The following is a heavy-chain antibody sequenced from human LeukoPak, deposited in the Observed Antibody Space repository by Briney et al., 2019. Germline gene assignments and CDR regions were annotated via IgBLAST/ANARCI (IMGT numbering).Heavy chain of an antibody. Sequence: PGGSLRLSCAASGFTFSSYGMHWVRQAPGKGLEWVAAISYDGSNKYYADSVKGRFTISRDNSKNTLYLQMNSLRAEDTAVYYCATGMTGYYNVMDYWGQGTLVTVSS. CDR1: GFTFSSYG. CDR3: ATGMTGYYNVMDY. D-gene: IGHD3-9*01. J-gene: IGHJ4*02. V-gene: IGHV3-30*03. CDR2: ISYDGSNK.